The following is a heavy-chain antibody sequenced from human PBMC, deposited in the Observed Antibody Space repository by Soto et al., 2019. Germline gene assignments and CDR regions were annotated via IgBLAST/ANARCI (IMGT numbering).Heavy chain of an antibody. V-gene: IGHV1-46*01. D-gene: IGHD5-18*01. J-gene: IGHJ6*02. CDR2: INPSGGST. CDR3: ARALGGYSYGYYYYYGMDV. CDR1: GYTFTSYY. Sequence: ASVKGSCKASGYTFTSYYMHWVRQAPGQGLEWMGIINPSGGSTSYAQKFQGRVTMTRDTSTSTVYMELSSLRSEDTAVYYCARALGGYSYGYYYYYGMDVWGQGTTVTVSS.